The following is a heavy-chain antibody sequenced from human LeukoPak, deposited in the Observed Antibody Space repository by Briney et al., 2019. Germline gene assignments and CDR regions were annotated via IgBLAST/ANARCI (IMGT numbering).Heavy chain of an antibody. V-gene: IGHV3-21*01. D-gene: IGHD6-19*01. Sequence: GGSLRLSCAASGFTFSSYSMNWVRQAPGKGLEWVSSISSSSSYIYYADSVKGRFTISRDNAKNPLYLQMNSLRAEDTAVYYCARVWGGSGWYEDYWGQGTLVTVSS. J-gene: IGHJ4*02. CDR3: ARVWGGSGWYEDY. CDR1: GFTFSSYS. CDR2: ISSSSSYI.